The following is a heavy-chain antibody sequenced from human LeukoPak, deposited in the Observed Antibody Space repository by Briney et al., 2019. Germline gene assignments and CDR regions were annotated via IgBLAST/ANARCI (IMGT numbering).Heavy chain of an antibody. CDR2: RKPNSGNT. CDR1: VYTFTSYD. J-gene: IGHJ4*02. D-gene: IGHD1/OR15-1a*01. V-gene: IGHV1-8*01. Sequence: ASVTVSCKASVYTFTSYDINWGRQATGQGIGWKGWRKPNSGNTGYAQKFQGRVTMTRNTSISTAYMELSSLRSEDTAVYYCARGPGTLDYWGQGTLVTVSS. CDR3: ARGPGTLDY.